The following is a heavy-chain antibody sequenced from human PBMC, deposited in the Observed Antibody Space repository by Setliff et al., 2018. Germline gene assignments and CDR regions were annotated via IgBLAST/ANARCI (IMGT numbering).Heavy chain of an antibody. CDR1: GGSISHHY. CDR3: ARALLWFGEGMDV. V-gene: IGHV4-59*11. D-gene: IGHD3-10*01. Sequence: SETLSLTCTVSGGSISHHYWSRIRQPPGKGLEWVGYMYNSGNTNYNPSLRRRVAISVDKSKNQFSLKLSSVTAADTAVYYCARALLWFGEGMDVWGKGTTVTVS. CDR2: MYNSGNT. J-gene: IGHJ6*03.